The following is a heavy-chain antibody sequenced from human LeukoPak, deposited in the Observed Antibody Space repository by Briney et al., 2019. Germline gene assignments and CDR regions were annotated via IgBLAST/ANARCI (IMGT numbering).Heavy chain of an antibody. CDR3: ARDGMVRGVIMLFDY. J-gene: IGHJ4*02. D-gene: IGHD3-10*01. V-gene: IGHV3-48*02. CDR2: ISSSSSTI. Sequence: PGGSLRLSCAASGFTFSSYSMNWVRQAPGKGLEWVSYISSSSSTIYYADSVKGRFTISRDNAKNSLYLQMNSLRDEDTAVYYCARDGMVRGVIMLFDYWGQGTLVTVSS. CDR1: GFTFSSYS.